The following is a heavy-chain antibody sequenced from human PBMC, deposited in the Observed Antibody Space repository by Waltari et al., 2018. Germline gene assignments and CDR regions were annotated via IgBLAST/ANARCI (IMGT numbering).Heavy chain of an antibody. CDR2: IYYRGST. CDR1: GGSISSYY. Sequence: QVQLQESGPGLVKPSETLSLTCTVSGGSISSYYWSWIRQPPGKGLEWIGYIYYRGSTNYNPSLKRRVTISVDTSKNQFSLKLSSVTAADTAVYYCARDNPGIAAAGTSAAGFDYWGQGTLVTVSS. V-gene: IGHV4-59*01. D-gene: IGHD6-13*01. CDR3: ARDNPGIAAAGTSAAGFDY. J-gene: IGHJ4*02.